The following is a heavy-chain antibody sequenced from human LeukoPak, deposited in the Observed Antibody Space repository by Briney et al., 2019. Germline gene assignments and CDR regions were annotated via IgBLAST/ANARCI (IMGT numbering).Heavy chain of an antibody. J-gene: IGHJ6*03. CDR2: IKHDGSDK. Sequence: GGSLRLSCAASGFTFSSYWMSWVRQAPGKGLEGVAYIKHDGSDKYHVDSVKGRFTISRDNSKNSLYLQMNSLRADDTAVYYCARARRPDGVVPAARYMDVWGKGTTVTVSS. CDR3: ARARRPDGVVPAARYMDV. CDR1: GFTFSSYW. V-gene: IGHV3-7*01. D-gene: IGHD2-2*01.